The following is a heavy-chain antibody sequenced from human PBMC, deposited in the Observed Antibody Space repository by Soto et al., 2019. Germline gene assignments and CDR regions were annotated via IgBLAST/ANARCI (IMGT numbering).Heavy chain of an antibody. CDR3: ARTLPPRGGEAHSGWPFDY. CDR1: GGSFSGYY. CDR2: INHSGST. V-gene: IGHV4-34*01. D-gene: IGHD6-19*01. Sequence: PSETLSLTCAVYGGSFSGYYWSWIRQPPGKGLEWIGEINHSGSTNYNPSLKSRVTISLDPSKNQFSLPLSSVTAADTAVYSCARTLPPRGGEAHSGWPFDYWGQGTRVTVSS. J-gene: IGHJ4*02.